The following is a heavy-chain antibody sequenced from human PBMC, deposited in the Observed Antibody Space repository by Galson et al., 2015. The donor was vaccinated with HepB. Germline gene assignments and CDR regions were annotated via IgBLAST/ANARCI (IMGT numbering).Heavy chain of an antibody. J-gene: IGHJ4*02. Sequence: QSGAEVKKPGESLKISCKGSGYSFTSYWIGWVRQMPGKGLEWMGIIYPGDSDTRYSPSFQGQVTISADKSISTAYLQWSSLKASDTAMYYCARSGYSSGYRKGPLHFDYWGQGTLVTVSS. D-gene: IGHD6-19*01. CDR3: ARSGYSSGYRKGPLHFDY. CDR1: GYSFTSYW. CDR2: IYPGDSDT. V-gene: IGHV5-51*03.